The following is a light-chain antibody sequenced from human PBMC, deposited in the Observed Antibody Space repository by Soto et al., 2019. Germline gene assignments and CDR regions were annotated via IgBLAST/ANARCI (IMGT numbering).Light chain of an antibody. CDR1: QSISSW. Sequence: DIQMTQSPSTLSASVGDRVTITCRASQSISSWLAWYQQKPGQAPKLLIYKASTLESGVPSRFSCSGSETEFTLTISSLQPDDFATYYCQQYNTYPYTFGQGTKLEIK. V-gene: IGKV1-5*03. J-gene: IGKJ2*01. CDR2: KAS. CDR3: QQYNTYPYT.